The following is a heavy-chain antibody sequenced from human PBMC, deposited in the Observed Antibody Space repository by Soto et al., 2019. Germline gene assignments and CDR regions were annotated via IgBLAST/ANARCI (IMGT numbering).Heavy chain of an antibody. D-gene: IGHD1-26*01. J-gene: IGHJ4*02. Sequence: EVQVLESGGGLVQPGGSLRLSCAASGFIFGNFGMNWVRQAPGKGLEWVSGVRSDGDTTYNAESVEGRFTVFRDTSRNTVYLQMNNLRAEDTAIYYCAEGKGVGATPDGANCWGQGTLVTVSS. CDR2: VRSDGDTT. CDR3: AEGKGVGATPDGANC. CDR1: GFIFGNFG. V-gene: IGHV3-23*01.